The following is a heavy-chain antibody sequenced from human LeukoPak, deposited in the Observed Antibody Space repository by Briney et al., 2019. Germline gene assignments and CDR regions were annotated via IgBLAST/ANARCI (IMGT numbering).Heavy chain of an antibody. CDR1: GYTFTGYY. CDR2: INPSGGST. D-gene: IGHD3-22*01. CDR3: ARADYYDSSGYYRFDY. J-gene: IGHJ4*02. V-gene: IGHV1-46*01. Sequence: ASVKVSCKASGYTFTGYYMHWVRQAPGQGLEWMGIINPSGGSTSYAQKFQGRVTMTRDTSTSTVYMELSSLRSEDTAVYYCARADYYDSSGYYRFDYWGQGTLVTVSS.